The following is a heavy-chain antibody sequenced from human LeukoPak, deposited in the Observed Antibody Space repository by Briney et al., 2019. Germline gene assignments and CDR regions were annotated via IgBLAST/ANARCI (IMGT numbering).Heavy chain of an antibody. CDR3: ARVAAYYFDY. Sequence: GGSLRLSCAASEFTFSSYWMSWVRQAPGKGLEWVANIKQDGGQIYYLDSVKGRFTVSRDNSKNTLYLQMNSLRAEDTAVYYCARVAAYYFDYWGQGTLVTVSS. CDR1: EFTFSSYW. V-gene: IGHV3-7*03. J-gene: IGHJ4*02. CDR2: IKQDGGQI.